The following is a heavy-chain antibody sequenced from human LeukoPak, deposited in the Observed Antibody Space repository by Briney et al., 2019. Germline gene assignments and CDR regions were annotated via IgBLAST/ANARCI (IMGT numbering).Heavy chain of an antibody. J-gene: IGHJ6*02. Sequence: SETLSLTCTVSGYSISSGYYWGWIRQPPGKGLEWIGYIYYSGSTNYNPSLKSRVTISVDTSKNQFSLKLSSVTAADTAVYYCARFDRDYYYYGMDVWGQETTVTVSS. CDR2: IYYSGST. CDR1: GYSISSGYY. CDR3: ARFDRDYYYYGMDV. V-gene: IGHV4-38-2*02. D-gene: IGHD3-22*01.